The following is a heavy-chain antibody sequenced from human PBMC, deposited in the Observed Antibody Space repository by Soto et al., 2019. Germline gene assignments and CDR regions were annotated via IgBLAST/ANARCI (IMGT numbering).Heavy chain of an antibody. V-gene: IGHV4-31*03. CDR2: IYYSGST. J-gene: IGHJ6*02. CDR1: GGSISSGGYY. CDR3: ARETRSGYDSGSYYGMDV. D-gene: IGHD5-12*01. Sequence: PSETLSLTCTVSGGSISSGGYYWSWIRQHPGKGLEWIGYIYYSGSTYYNPSLKSRVTISVDTSKNQFSLKLSSVTAADTAVYYCARETRSGYDSGSYYGMDVWGQGTTVTVSS.